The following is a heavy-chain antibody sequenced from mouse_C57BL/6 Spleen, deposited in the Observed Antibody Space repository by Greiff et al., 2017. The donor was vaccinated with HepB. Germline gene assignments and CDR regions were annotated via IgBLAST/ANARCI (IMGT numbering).Heavy chain of an antibody. CDR1: GYTFTDYY. D-gene: IGHD2-3*01. CDR3: AREEDGYYDY. Sequence: DVHLVESGPVLVKPGASVKMSCKASGYTFTDYYMNWVKQSHGKSLEWIGVINPYNGGTSYNQKFKGKATLTVDKSSSTAYMELNSLTSEDSAVYYCAREEDGYYDYWGQGTTLTVSS. J-gene: IGHJ2*01. CDR2: INPYNGGT. V-gene: IGHV1-19*01.